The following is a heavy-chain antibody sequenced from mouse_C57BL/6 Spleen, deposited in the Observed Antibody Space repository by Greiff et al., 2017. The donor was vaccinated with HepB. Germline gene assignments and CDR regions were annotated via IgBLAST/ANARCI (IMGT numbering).Heavy chain of an antibody. J-gene: IGHJ1*03. Sequence: QVQLQQSGPELVKPGASVKISCKASGYAFSSSWMNWVKQRPGKGLEWIGRIYPGDGDTNYNGKFKGKATLTADKSSSTAYMQLSSLTSEDSAVYFCARTTWAYWYFDVWGTGTTVTVSS. CDR1: GYAFSSSW. D-gene: IGHD2-12*01. V-gene: IGHV1-82*01. CDR2: IYPGDGDT. CDR3: ARTTWAYWYFDV.